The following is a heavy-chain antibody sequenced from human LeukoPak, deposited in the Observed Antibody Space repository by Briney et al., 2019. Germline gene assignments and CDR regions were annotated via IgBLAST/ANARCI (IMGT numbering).Heavy chain of an antibody. CDR3: ARRTQMGATSPGFDY. J-gene: IGHJ4*02. CDR1: GYSFTSYW. D-gene: IGHD1-26*01. Sequence: GGSLKISCKGSGYSFTSYWIGWVRQMPGKGLEWMGIIYPGDSDTRYSPSFQGQVTISADKSISTAYLQWSSLKASDTAMYYCARRTQMGATSPGFDYWGQGTLVTVSS. V-gene: IGHV5-51*01. CDR2: IYPGDSDT.